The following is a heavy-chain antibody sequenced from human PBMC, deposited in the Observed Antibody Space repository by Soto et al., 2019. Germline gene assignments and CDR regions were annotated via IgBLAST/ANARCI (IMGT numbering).Heavy chain of an antibody. Sequence: GGSLRLSCAASGFTFSSNAMTWVRQAPGKGLEWVSGISGSGGSTYYADSVKGRFTISRDNSENTLYLQMNSLRAEDTAVYFCAKDAVVVVPAVIRNWFDPWGQGTQVTVSS. CDR2: ISGSGGST. CDR1: GFTFSSNA. D-gene: IGHD2-2*01. V-gene: IGHV3-23*01. J-gene: IGHJ5*02. CDR3: AKDAVVVVPAVIRNWFDP.